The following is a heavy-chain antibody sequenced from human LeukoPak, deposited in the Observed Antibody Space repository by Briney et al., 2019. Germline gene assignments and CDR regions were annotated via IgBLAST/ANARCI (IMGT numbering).Heavy chain of an antibody. CDR3: ARVRRAYYDILRHHLPPTRPGELDY. D-gene: IGHD3-9*01. Sequence: KSSETLSLTCTVSGGSISSGDYYWSWIRQPPGKGLEWIGYIYYSGSTYYNPSPKSRVTISVDTSKNQFSLKLSSVTAADTAVYYCARVRRAYYDILRHHLPPTRPGELDYWGQGTLVTVSS. V-gene: IGHV4-30-4*01. J-gene: IGHJ4*02. CDR2: IYYSGST. CDR1: GGSISSGDYY.